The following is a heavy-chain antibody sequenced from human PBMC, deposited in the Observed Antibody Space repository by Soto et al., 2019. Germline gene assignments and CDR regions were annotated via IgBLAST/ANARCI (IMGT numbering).Heavy chain of an antibody. D-gene: IGHD2-15*01. CDR3: ARDRLGYCSGGSSYFDAFDI. V-gene: IGHV3-64*01. CDR2: ISSNGGST. J-gene: IGHJ3*02. Sequence: PGGSLRLSCAASGFTFSSYAMHWVRQAPGKGLEYVSAISSNGGSTYYANSVKGRFTISRDNSKNTLYLQMGSLRAEDMAVYYCARDRLGYCSGGSSYFDAFDIWGQGTMVNVS. CDR1: GFTFSSYA.